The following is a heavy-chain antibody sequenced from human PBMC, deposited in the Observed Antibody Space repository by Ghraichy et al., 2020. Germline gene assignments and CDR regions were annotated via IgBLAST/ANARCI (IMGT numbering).Heavy chain of an antibody. V-gene: IGHV4-31*01. Sequence: SETLSLTCTVYGDSISSGAHYWNWIRQHPGKGLEWIGYIIYSGSTFYNPSLKSQITMSVDTSKNQFSLKLRSVTAADTAVYYCTRVAGGGNYFDYWGRGTLVSVSS. CDR3: TRVAGGGNYFDY. CDR2: IIYSGST. J-gene: IGHJ4*02. D-gene: IGHD3-10*01. CDR1: GDSISSGAHY.